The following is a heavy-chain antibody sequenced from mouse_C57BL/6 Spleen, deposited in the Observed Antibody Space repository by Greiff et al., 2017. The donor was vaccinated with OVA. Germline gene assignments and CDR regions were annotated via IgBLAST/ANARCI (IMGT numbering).Heavy chain of an antibody. D-gene: IGHD4-1*01. V-gene: IGHV1-64*01. CDR1: GYTFTSYW. Sequence: QVQLQQPGAELVKPGASVKLSCKASGYTFTSYWMHWVKQRPGQGLEWIGMIHPNSGSTNYNEKFKSKATLTVDKSSSTAYMQLSSLTSEDSAVYYCLQLTGSYYYAMDYWGQGTSVTVSS. CDR2: IHPNSGST. J-gene: IGHJ4*01. CDR3: LQLTGSYYYAMDY.